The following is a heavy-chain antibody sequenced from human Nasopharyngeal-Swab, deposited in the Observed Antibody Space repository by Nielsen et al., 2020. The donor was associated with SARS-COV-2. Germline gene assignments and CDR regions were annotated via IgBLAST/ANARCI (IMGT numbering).Heavy chain of an antibody. Sequence: SLKISCAASGFSFDDYAMHWVRQAPGKGLEWVSGISWNSGRTGYADSVKGRFTISRDNAKNSLFLQMNSLRAEDTALYYCAKDLGIAVAGTGHDLWGQGTLVTVSS. J-gene: IGHJ5*02. CDR3: AKDLGIAVAGTGHDL. D-gene: IGHD6-19*01. V-gene: IGHV3-9*01. CDR1: GFSFDDYA. CDR2: ISWNSGRT.